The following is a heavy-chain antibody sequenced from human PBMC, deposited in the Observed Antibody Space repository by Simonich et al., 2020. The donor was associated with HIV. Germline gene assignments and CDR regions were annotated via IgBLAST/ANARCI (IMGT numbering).Heavy chain of an antibody. CDR2: INHSGST. Sequence: QVQLQESGPGLVKPSETLSLRCTVSGGSISSDYWSWIRQPPGKGLEWIGEINHSGSTNYNPYLKSRVTISEDTSKNQFSLKLSSVTAADTAVYYCARGGGTYYGGFYYMDVWGKGTTVTVSS. D-gene: IGHD1-26*01. CDR1: GGSISSDY. J-gene: IGHJ6*03. CDR3: ARGGGTYYGGFYYMDV. V-gene: IGHV4-59*12.